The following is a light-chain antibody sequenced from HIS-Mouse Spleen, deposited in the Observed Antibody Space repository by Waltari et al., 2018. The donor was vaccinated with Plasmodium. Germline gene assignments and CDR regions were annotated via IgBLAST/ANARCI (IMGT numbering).Light chain of an antibody. CDR3: QSADSSGTYQV. J-gene: IGLJ2*01. CDR1: ALPKQY. Sequence: SYELTQPPSVSVSPGQTARITCSGDALPKQYAYWYQQKPGQAPVLVIYKDSERPSGIPERCSGSSSGTTVTLTISGGQAEDEADYYCQSADSSGTYQVFGGGTKLTVL. CDR2: KDS. V-gene: IGLV3-25*03.